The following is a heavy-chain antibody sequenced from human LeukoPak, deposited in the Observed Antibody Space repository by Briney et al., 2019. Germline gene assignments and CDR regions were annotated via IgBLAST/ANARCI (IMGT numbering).Heavy chain of an antibody. CDR1: GGSISSSSYY. CDR3: ARVFYYSNFPFDP. CDR2: IYYSGST. D-gene: IGHD4-11*01. V-gene: IGHV4-39*07. J-gene: IGHJ5*02. Sequence: PSETLSLTCTVSGGSISSSSYYWGWIRQPPGKGLEWIGSIYYSGSTYYNPSLKSRVTISVDTSKNQFSLKLSSVTAADTAVYYCARVFYYSNFPFDPWGQGTLVTVSS.